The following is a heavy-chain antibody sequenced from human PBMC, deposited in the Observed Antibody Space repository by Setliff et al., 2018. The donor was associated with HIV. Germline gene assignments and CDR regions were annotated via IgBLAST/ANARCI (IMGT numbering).Heavy chain of an antibody. CDR1: GFTFSSYW. CDR2: IKKDGSEK. CDR3: TRYPWAFDI. Sequence: SCAASGFTFSSYWMSWVRQAPGKGPEWVANIKKDGSEKYYVDSVKGRFTISRDNAKNSLYLQMNSLRAEDTAVYYCTRYPWAFDIWGQGTMVTVS. V-gene: IGHV3-7*03. J-gene: IGHJ3*02.